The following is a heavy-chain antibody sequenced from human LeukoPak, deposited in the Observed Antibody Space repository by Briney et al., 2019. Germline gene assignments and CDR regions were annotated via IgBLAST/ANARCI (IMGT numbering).Heavy chain of an antibody. J-gene: IGHJ4*02. CDR1: GFTFSRYS. D-gene: IGHD3-10*01. CDR3: ARYLMVRGVIDY. V-gene: IGHV3-21*04. Sequence: PGGSLRLSCAASGFTFSRYSLNWVRQAPGKGLEWVSSISTSSSYIYYADSVKGRFTISRDNAKNSLYLQMNSLRAEDTAVYYCARYLMVRGVIDYWGQGTLVTVSS. CDR2: ISTSSSYI.